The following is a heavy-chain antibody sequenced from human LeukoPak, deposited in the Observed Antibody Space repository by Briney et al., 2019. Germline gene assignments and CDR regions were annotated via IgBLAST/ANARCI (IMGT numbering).Heavy chain of an antibody. V-gene: IGHV1-3*01. Sequence: ASLKVSCKASGYTFSDYAIHWVRQAPGLRFEWMGWIDADNGDTRYSRRFQGRVTITRDTSASTVYMELSSLRSEDTAVYYCARGSTSDWPLDHWGQETLVTISS. J-gene: IGHJ4*02. CDR2: IDADNGDT. D-gene: IGHD6-19*01. CDR1: GYTFSDYA. CDR3: ARGSTSDWPLDH.